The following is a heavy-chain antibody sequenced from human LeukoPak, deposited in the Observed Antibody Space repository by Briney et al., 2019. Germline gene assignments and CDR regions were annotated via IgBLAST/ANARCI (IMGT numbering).Heavy chain of an antibody. CDR3: AQGYTSGMDV. J-gene: IGHJ6*04. D-gene: IGHD3-16*02. Sequence: SETLSLTCAVSGGSISSGGYSWSWIRQPPGKGLEWIGYIYHSGSTYYNPSLKNRVSISVDRSKNQFSLKLSSVTAADTAVYYCAQGYTSGMDVWGKGTTVTVSS. V-gene: IGHV4-30-2*01. CDR1: GGSISSGGYS. CDR2: IYHSGST.